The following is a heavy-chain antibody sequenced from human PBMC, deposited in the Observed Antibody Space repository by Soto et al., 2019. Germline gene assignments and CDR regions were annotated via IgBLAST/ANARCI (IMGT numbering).Heavy chain of an antibody. CDR1: GFTFSNYG. J-gene: IGHJ4*02. V-gene: IGHV3-30*18. D-gene: IGHD4-4*01. Sequence: QVHLLESGGGVVQPGRSLRLSCAASGFTFSNYGMQWFRQAPGKGLEWVAVVSHDGTTQFYADSVKGRFIISRDNSENTVFLQMNSLRPEDTAVYYCVKAATVKIAHHFDYWGQGTLVTVSS. CDR3: VKAATVKIAHHFDY. CDR2: VSHDGTTQ.